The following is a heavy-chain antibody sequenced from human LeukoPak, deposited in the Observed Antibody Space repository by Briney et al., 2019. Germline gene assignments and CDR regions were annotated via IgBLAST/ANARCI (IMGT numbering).Heavy chain of an antibody. CDR1: GGSISSSNYY. J-gene: IGHJ4*02. CDR3: ARDRVVPAAINYFDY. V-gene: IGHV4-61*02. Sequence: SETLSLTCTVSGGSISSSNYYWSWIRQPAGKGLEWIGRIYTSGSTNYNPSLKSRVTMSVDTSKNQFSLKLSSVTAADTAVYYCARDRVVPAAINYFDYWGQGTLVTVSS. D-gene: IGHD2-2*01. CDR2: IYTSGST.